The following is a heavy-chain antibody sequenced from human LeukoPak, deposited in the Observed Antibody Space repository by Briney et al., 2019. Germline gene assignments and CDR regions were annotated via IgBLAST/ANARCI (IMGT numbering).Heavy chain of an antibody. J-gene: IGHJ4*02. CDR3: GSGEGLGVGGGGFDY. V-gene: IGHV1-24*01. Sequence: ASVKVSCKVSGYTLTELSMHWVRQAPGKGLEWMGGFDPEDGETIYAQKFQGRVTMTEDTSTDTAYMELSSLRSEDTAVYYCGSGEGLGVGGGGFDYWGQGTLVTVSS. D-gene: IGHD3-10*01. CDR2: FDPEDGET. CDR1: GYTLTELS.